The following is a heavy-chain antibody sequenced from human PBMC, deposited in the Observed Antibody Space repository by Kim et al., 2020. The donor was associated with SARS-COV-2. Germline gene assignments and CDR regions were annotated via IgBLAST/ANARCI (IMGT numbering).Heavy chain of an antibody. CDR1: GFPFSDEY. Sequence: GGSLRLSCVASGFPFSDEYMSWIRHAPGKGLEWVAYISHSGYTTEYIDSVKGRFTISRDNAKNSVYLDMDSLRADDTGVYYCARTWVAVVAAGWFAPWGQGTLVTVSS. D-gene: IGHD2-15*01. CDR3: ARTWVAVVAAGWFAP. V-gene: IGHV3-11*01. J-gene: IGHJ5*02. CDR2: ISHSGYTT.